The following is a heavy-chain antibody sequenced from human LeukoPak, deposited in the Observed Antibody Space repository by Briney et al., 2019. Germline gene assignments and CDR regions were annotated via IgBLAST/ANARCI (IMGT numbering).Heavy chain of an antibody. V-gene: IGHV1-18*01. J-gene: IGHJ6*03. CDR2: ISAYNGNT. CDR1: GYTFTSYG. Sequence: GASVKVSCKASGYTFTSYGISWVRQAPGQGLEWMGWISAYNGNTNYAQKLQGRVTMTTDTSTSTAYMELRSLRSDDTAVYYCARGKNLGTYYYDSSGPSDEYYMDVWGKGTTVTVSS. CDR3: ARGKNLGTYYYDSSGPSDEYYMDV. D-gene: IGHD3-22*01.